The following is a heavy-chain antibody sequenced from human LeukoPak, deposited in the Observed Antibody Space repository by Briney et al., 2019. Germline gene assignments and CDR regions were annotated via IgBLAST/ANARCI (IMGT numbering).Heavy chain of an antibody. Sequence: SQTLSLTCTVSGGSISSGSYYWSWIRQPAGKGLEWIGRIYTTGSTNYNPSLQSRVTISLDTSKNQFSLKLSSVTAADTAMYYCARGEGGATESGVFDIWGQGTMVTVTS. J-gene: IGHJ3*02. CDR1: GGSISSGSYY. CDR2: IYTTGST. D-gene: IGHD1-26*01. V-gene: IGHV4-61*02. CDR3: ARGEGGATESGVFDI.